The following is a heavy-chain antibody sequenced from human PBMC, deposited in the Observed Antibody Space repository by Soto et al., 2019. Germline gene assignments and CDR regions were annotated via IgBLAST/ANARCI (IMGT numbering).Heavy chain of an antibody. J-gene: IGHJ2*01. CDR2: IYHSGST. V-gene: IGHV4-30-2*01. CDR3: ARVENGDYKYWYFDL. Sequence: QLQLQESGSGLVKPSQTLSLTCAVSGGSISSGGYSWSWIRQPPGKGLEWIGYIYHSGSTYYNPSLKRRVTISVDRSKNQFSLKLSSVTAADTAVYYCARVENGDYKYWYFDLWGRGTLVTVSS. CDR1: GGSISSGGYS. D-gene: IGHD4-17*01.